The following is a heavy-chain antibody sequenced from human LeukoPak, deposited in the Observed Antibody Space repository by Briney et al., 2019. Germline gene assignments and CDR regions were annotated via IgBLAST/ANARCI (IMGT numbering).Heavy chain of an antibody. CDR2: IIPILGIA. CDR1: GGTFSSYA. J-gene: IGHJ3*02. V-gene: IGHV1-69*10. Sequence: SVKVSCKASGGTFSSYAISWVRQAPGQGLEWMGWIIPILGIANYAQKFQGRVTITAGKSTSTAYMELSSLRSEDTAVYYCASGGLIDFAGRSDAFDIWGQGTMVTVSS. CDR3: ASGGLIDFAGRSDAFDI. D-gene: IGHD3-16*01.